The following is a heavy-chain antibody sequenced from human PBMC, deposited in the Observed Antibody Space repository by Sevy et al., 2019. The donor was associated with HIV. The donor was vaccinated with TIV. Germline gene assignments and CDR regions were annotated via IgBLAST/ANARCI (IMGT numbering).Heavy chain of an antibody. V-gene: IGHV3-15*01. D-gene: IGHD3-22*01. J-gene: IGHJ4*02. CDR2: IKSKTDGGTT. CDR1: GFTFSNAW. Sequence: GGSLRLSCAASGFTFSNAWMSWVRQAPGKGLEWVGRIKSKTDGGTTDYAAPLKGRFTISRHDSKNTLYLQMNGLKTVDTAVYYCTATIPMIVVVIGWGQGTLVTVPS. CDR3: TATIPMIVVVIG.